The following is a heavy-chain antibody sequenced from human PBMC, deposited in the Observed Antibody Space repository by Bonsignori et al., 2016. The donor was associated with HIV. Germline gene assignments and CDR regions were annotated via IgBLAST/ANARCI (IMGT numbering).Heavy chain of an antibody. CDR2: ISGSGGST. Sequence: VRQAPGKGLEWVSAISGSGGSTYYADSVKGRFTVSRDNSKNTLYLQMNSLRAEDTAVYYCAKAPHQTGYSSSWAHWGQGTLVTVSS. J-gene: IGHJ1*01. V-gene: IGHV3-23*01. CDR3: AKAPHQTGYSSSWAH. D-gene: IGHD6-13*01.